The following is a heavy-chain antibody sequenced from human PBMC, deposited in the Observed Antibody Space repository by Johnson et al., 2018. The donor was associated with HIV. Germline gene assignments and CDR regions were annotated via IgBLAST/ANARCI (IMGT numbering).Heavy chain of an antibody. Sequence: VQLVESGGGVVQPGRSLRLSCAASGFTFSSYAMHWVRQAPGKGLEWVSGISWNSGSIGYADSVKGRFTISRDNAKNSLYLQMNSLRVEDTALYYCTRDGLDAFDMWGQGTMVTVSS. CDR1: GFTFSSYA. CDR2: ISWNSGSI. CDR3: TRDGLDAFDM. J-gene: IGHJ3*02. V-gene: IGHV3-9*01.